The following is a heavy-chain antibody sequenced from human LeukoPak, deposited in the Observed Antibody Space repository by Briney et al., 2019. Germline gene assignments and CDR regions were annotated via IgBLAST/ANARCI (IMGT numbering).Heavy chain of an antibody. CDR3: ARAERGRATESNWFDP. D-gene: IGHD1-26*01. V-gene: IGHV4-39*07. J-gene: IGHJ5*02. Sequence: PSETLSLTCTVSGGSISSSSYYWGWLRQPPGRGLEWIGSIYYSGSTYYNPSLKSRVTISVDTSKTQFSLKLSSVTAADTAVYYCARAERGRATESNWFDPWGQGTLVTVSS. CDR2: IYYSGST. CDR1: GGSISSSSYY.